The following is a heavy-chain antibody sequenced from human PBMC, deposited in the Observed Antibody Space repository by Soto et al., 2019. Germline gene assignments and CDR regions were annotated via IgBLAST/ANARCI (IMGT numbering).Heavy chain of an antibody. V-gene: IGHV4-39*01. CDR3: ARSLDSSGWYIRPSDDAFDI. CDR1: GGSISSSSYY. D-gene: IGHD6-19*01. CDR2: IYYSGST. Sequence: SETLSLTCTVSGGSISSSSYYWGWIRQPPGKGLEWIGSIYYSGSTYYNPSLKSGATISVDTSKNQFSLKLSSVTAADTAVYYCARSLDSSGWYIRPSDDAFDIWGQGTMVTVSS. J-gene: IGHJ3*02.